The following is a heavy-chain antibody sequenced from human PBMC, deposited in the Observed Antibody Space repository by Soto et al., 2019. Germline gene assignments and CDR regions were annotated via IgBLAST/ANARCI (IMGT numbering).Heavy chain of an antibody. CDR3: AFKATFHSHY. Sequence: GGYLRHPDTGSELTSRNYSMSGGRQAPGKGLEWVSGISGGGDYTDYADSVRGRFIISRDNSKNMLYLQMNSLRVEDTAIYYCAFKATFHSHYPGQAPQVTLSS. CDR2: ISGGGDYT. V-gene: IGHV3-23*01. J-gene: IGHJ4*02. CDR1: ELTSRNYS.